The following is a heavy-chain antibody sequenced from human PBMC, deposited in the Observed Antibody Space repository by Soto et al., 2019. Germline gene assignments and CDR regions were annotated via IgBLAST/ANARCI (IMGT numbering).Heavy chain of an antibody. CDR2: ISSSGSTI. D-gene: IGHD2-2*01. Sequence: SGGSLRLSCAASGFTFSSYEMNLVRQAPGKGLEWVSYISSSGSTIYYADSVKGRFTISRDNAKNSVSLQMNSLRAEDTAVYYCAREDSIIIPAVSDFWGQGTLVTVSS. CDR1: GFTFSSYE. J-gene: IGHJ4*02. CDR3: AREDSIIIPAVSDF. V-gene: IGHV3-48*03.